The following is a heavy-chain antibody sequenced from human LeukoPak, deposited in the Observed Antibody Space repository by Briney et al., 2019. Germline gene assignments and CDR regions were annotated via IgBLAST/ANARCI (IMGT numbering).Heavy chain of an antibody. J-gene: IGHJ4*02. CDR1: GGSISSYY. V-gene: IGHV4-59*01. D-gene: IGHD3-10*01. CDR3: ARAKDGPGGYFDY. Sequence: KPSETLSLTCTVSGGSISSYYWSWIRQPPGKGLEWIGYIYYSGSTNYNPSLKGRVTISVDTSKNQFSLKLSSVTAADTAVYYCARAKDGPGGYFDYWGQGTLVTVSS. CDR2: IYYSGST.